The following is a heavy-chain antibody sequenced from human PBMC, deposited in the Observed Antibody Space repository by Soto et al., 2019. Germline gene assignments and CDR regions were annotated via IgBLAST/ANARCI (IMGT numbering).Heavy chain of an antibody. CDR1: GYSFTSYW. J-gene: IGHJ4*02. CDR2: IYPGDSDT. Sequence: TGESLKISCKGSGYSFTSYWIGWVRQMPGKGLEWMGIIYPGDSDTRYSPSLQGQVTISADKSISTAYLQWSSLKASDTAMYYCARHPLHYYDSSGYYYGFDYWGQGTLVTVSS. D-gene: IGHD3-22*01. CDR3: ARHPLHYYDSSGYYYGFDY. V-gene: IGHV5-51*01.